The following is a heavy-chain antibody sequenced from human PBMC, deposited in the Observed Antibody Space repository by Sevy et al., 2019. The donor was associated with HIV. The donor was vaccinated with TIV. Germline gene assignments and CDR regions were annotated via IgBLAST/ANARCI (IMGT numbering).Heavy chain of an antibody. CDR3: ARDLEFYDYGDYGPAFMPDY. V-gene: IGHV3-33*01. CDR2: IWFDESNT. D-gene: IGHD4-17*01. Sequence: GGSLRLSCAASGFTFSTYGMHWVRQAPGKGLEWVAVIWFDESNTYYADSVKGRFTISRDIAKNTLHLQMNSLRAEDTAVYYCARDLEFYDYGDYGPAFMPDYWGQGTLVTVS. J-gene: IGHJ4*02. CDR1: GFTFSTYG.